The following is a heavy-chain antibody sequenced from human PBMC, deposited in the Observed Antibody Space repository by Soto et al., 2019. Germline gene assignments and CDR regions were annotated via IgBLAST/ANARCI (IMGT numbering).Heavy chain of an antibody. CDR1: GFTFSGSA. Sequence: EVQLVESGGGLVQPGGSLKLSCAASGFTFSGSAMHWVRQASGKGMEWVGRIRSKANSYATAYAASVKGRFTISRDDSKNTAYLQMNSLKTEDTAVYYCTRPCYDFWSGFYYYYYMDVWGTGTTVTVSS. CDR3: TRPCYDFWSGFYYYYYMDV. D-gene: IGHD3-3*01. J-gene: IGHJ6*03. CDR2: IRSKANSYAT. V-gene: IGHV3-73*01.